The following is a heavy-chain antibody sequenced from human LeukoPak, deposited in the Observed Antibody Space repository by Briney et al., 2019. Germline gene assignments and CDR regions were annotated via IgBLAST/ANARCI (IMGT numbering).Heavy chain of an antibody. Sequence: SETLSLTCTVSGGSISSYYWSWIRQPPGKGLEWIGYIYYSGSTNYNPSLKSRVTISVDTSKNQFSLKLSSVTAADTAVYYCASSSSDRVVVAAPPYYYYGMDVWGQGTTVTVSS. CDR1: GGSISSYY. CDR3: ASSSSDRVVVAAPPYYYYGMDV. V-gene: IGHV4-59*01. CDR2: IYYSGST. D-gene: IGHD2-15*01. J-gene: IGHJ6*02.